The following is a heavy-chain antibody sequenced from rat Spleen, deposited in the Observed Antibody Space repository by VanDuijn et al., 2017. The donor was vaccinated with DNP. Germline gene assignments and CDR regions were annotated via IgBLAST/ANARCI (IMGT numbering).Heavy chain of an antibody. CDR2: ITNSGGST. D-gene: IGHD1-6*01. V-gene: IGHV5-27*01. J-gene: IGHJ2*01. Sequence: EVQLVESGGGLVQPGRSLKLSCAASGFTFSNYGMAWVRQAPTKGLEWVASITNSGGSTYYRDSVKGRITISRDNAKSTLYLQMDSLRSEDTATYYCTTLMYATDYYYFHYWGQGVMVTVSS. CDR3: TTLMYATDYYYFHY. CDR1: GFTFSNYG.